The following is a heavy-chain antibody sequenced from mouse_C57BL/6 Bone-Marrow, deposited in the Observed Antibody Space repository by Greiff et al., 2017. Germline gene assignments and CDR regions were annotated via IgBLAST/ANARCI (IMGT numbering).Heavy chain of an antibody. J-gene: IGHJ2*01. D-gene: IGHD1-1*01. CDR2: IDPENGDT. V-gene: IGHV14-4*01. CDR1: GFNIKDDY. Sequence: EVQGVESGAELVRPGASVKLSCTASGFNIKDDYMHWVKQRPEQGLEWIGWIDPENGDTEYASKFQGKATITADTSSNTAYLQLSSLTSEDTAVYYGTDYYYGSSQGYYFDYWGQGTTLTVSS. CDR3: TDYYYGSSQGYYFDY.